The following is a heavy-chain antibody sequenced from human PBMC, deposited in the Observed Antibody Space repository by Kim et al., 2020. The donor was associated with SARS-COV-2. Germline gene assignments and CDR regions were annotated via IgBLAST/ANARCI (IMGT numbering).Heavy chain of an antibody. CDR3: TRGMFSDGFDV. D-gene: IGHD3-10*02. J-gene: IGHJ6*02. CDR2: ESPVETTK. V-gene: IGHV3-74*01. CDR1: GFIVNTYW. Sequence: GGSLRLYCGASGFIVNTYWRTRCRKGQWKGLEWGPRESPVETTKYYADSVKGRFTMSRDNAENTLYLQMSSLRAEDTAVYYCTRGMFSDGFDVWGQGTTVTVSS.